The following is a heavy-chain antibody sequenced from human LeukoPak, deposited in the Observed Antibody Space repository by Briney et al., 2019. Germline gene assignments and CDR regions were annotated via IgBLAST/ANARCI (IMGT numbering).Heavy chain of an antibody. D-gene: IGHD3-3*01. CDR3: ASSKYYDFWSGYYMDY. CDR2: IYTSGST. Sequence: PSETLSLTCTVSGGSISSGSYYWSWIRQPAGKGLEWIGRIYTSGSTNYNPSLKSRVTISVDTSKNQFSLKLSSVTAADTAVYYCASSKYYDFWSGYYMDYWGQGTLVTVSS. CDR1: GGSISSGSYY. J-gene: IGHJ4*02. V-gene: IGHV4-61*02.